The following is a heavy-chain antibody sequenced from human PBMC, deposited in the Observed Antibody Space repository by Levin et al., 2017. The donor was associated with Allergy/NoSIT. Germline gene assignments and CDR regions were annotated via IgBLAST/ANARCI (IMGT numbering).Heavy chain of an antibody. CDR3: ARPLWFGVLPGMDV. CDR2: INHSGST. D-gene: IGHD3-10*01. CDR1: CGSFSGYY. J-gene: IGHJ6*02. Sequence: SQTLSLPCAVYCGSFSGYYWSWIRQPPGKGLEWIGEINHSGSTNYNPSLKSRVTISVDTSKNQFSLKLSSVTAADTAVYYCARPLWFGVLPGMDVWGQGTTVTVSS. V-gene: IGHV4-34*01.